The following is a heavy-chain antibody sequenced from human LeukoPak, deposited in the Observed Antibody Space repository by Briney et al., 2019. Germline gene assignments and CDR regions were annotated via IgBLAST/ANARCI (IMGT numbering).Heavy chain of an antibody. D-gene: IGHD3-16*01. CDR3: ARGYASFDY. CDR2: IYYSGST. J-gene: IGHJ4*02. Sequence: SETLSLTCTVSGGSISSYYWSWIRQPPGKGLEWIGYIYYSGSTNYNPSLKSRVTISVDTSKNQFSLKLSSVTAADTAVYYCARGYASFDYWGQGTLVTVSS. V-gene: IGHV4-59*01. CDR1: GGSISSYY.